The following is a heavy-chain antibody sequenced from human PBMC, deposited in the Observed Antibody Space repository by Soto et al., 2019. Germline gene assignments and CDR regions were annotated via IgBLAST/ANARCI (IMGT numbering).Heavy chain of an antibody. J-gene: IGHJ4*02. Sequence: EVQLLESGGGLVQPGGSLRLSCAASGFTFSSYAMSWVRQAPGKGLKWVSGISGSGGTTYYADSVKGRFTISRDNSKNKLYLQMNSLRAEDTAVYYCAKVDGSGSYYPFDYWGQGTLVTVSS. CDR3: AKVDGSGSYYPFDY. CDR2: ISGSGGTT. CDR1: GFTFSSYA. V-gene: IGHV3-23*01. D-gene: IGHD3-10*01.